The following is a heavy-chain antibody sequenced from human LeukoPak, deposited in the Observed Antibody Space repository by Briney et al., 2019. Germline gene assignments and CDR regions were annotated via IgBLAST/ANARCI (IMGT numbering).Heavy chain of an antibody. J-gene: IGHJ4*02. CDR2: INPNSGGT. CDR1: RYTFTGYY. Sequence: GASVKVSCKASRYTFTGYYMHWVRQAPGQGLEWMGRINPNSGGTNYAQKFQGRVTMTRDTSISTAYMELSRLRSDDTAAYYCARDESTGTFIYWGQGTLVTVSS. V-gene: IGHV1-2*06. CDR3: ARDESTGTFIY. D-gene: IGHD1-1*01.